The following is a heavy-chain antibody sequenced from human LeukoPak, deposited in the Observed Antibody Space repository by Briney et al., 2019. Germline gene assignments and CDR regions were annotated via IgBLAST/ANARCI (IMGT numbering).Heavy chain of an antibody. D-gene: IGHD3-10*01. V-gene: IGHV1-18*01. J-gene: IGHJ4*02. CDR2: ISAYNGNT. Sequence: GASVKVSCKASGYTFTSYGISWVRQAPGQGLEWMGWISAYNGNTNYAQKLQGRVTMTTDTSTSTAYMELRSLRSDDTAVYYCARDRVLLWFGELSSYYFDYWGQGTLVTVSS. CDR3: ARDRVLLWFGELSSYYFDY. CDR1: GYTFTSYG.